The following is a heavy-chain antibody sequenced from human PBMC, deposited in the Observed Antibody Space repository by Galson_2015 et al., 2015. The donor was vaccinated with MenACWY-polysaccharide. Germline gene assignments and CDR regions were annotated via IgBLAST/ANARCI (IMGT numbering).Heavy chain of an antibody. V-gene: IGHV3-15*01. J-gene: IGHJ4*02. CDR3: TTRIAAAGIGAKYYFDY. D-gene: IGHD6-13*01. CDR2: IKSKTDGGTT. Sequence: SLRLSCAASGFTFSNAWMSWVRQAPGKGLEWVGRIKSKTDGGTTDYAAPVKGRFTISRDDSKNTLYLQMNSLKTEDTAVYYCTTRIAAAGIGAKYYFDYWGQGTLVTVSS. CDR1: GFTFSNAW.